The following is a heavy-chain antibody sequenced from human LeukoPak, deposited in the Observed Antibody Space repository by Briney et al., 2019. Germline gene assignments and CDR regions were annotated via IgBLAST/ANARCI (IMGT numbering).Heavy chain of an antibody. D-gene: IGHD4-17*01. J-gene: IGHJ3*02. CDR2: ISSSSSYI. V-gene: IGHV3-21*01. CDR1: GFTFSSYS. Sequence: GGSLRLSCAASGFTFSSYSMNWVRQAPGKGLEWVSSISSSSSYIYYADSVKGRFTISRDNAKNSLYLQMNSLRAEDTAVHYCARAPDYGDYESDAFDIWGQGTMVTVSS. CDR3: ARAPDYGDYESDAFDI.